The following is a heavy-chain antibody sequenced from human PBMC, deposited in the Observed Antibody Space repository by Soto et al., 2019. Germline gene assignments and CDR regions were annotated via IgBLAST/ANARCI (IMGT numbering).Heavy chain of an antibody. Sequence: PGGSLRLSCAASGFTFSSYAMSWVRQAPGKGLEWVSAISGSGGSTYYADSVKGRFTISRDNSKNTLYLQMNSLRAEDTAVYYCAKDFGYGDLKAIEHAFDYWGQGTLVTVSS. CDR1: GFTFSSYA. V-gene: IGHV3-23*01. CDR2: ISGSGGST. J-gene: IGHJ4*02. CDR3: AKDFGYGDLKAIEHAFDY. D-gene: IGHD4-17*01.